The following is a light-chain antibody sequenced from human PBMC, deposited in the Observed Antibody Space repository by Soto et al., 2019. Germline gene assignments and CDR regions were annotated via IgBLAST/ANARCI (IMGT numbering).Light chain of an antibody. J-gene: IGKJ1*01. CDR1: QSVSSY. CDR3: QQRSNTWT. Sequence: EIVITQSPATLSVSQGERATLSCRASQSVSSYLAWYQQKPGQAPRLLIYEASNRATGIPARFSGSGSGTDSTLTIRSLQPEDFAVDDCQQRSNTWTFGQLTKVDIK. V-gene: IGKV3-11*01. CDR2: EAS.